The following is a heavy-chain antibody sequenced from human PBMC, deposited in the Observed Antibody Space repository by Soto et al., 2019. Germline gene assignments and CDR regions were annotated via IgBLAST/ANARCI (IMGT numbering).Heavy chain of an antibody. Sequence: QVTLKESGPVLVKPTETLTLTCSVSGVSLSTVRMGVSWIRQPPGKALEWLAHIYSNDEKSYSTSLKSRLTITKYTSKRQVVLTMTNMDPVDTATYSCARIRDCYNFDYWSQGTLVTVSS. CDR2: IYSNDEK. D-gene: IGHD2-21*01. V-gene: IGHV2-26*01. CDR3: ARIRDCYNFDY. J-gene: IGHJ4*02. CDR1: GVSLSTVRMG.